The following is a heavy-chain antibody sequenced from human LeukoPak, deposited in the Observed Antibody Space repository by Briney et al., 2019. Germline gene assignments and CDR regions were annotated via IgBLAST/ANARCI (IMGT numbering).Heavy chain of an antibody. V-gene: IGHV3-23*01. J-gene: IGHJ6*03. Sequence: PTGRSLRLSCAASGFTFSSYAMSWVRQAPGKGLEWVSAISGSGGSTYYADSVKGRFTISRDNSKNTLYLQMNGLRAEDTAVYYCAKGAAATVVTPRQYYYYYMDVWGKGTTVTVSS. D-gene: IGHD4-23*01. CDR2: ISGSGGST. CDR1: GFTFSSYA. CDR3: AKGAAATVVTPRQYYYYYMDV.